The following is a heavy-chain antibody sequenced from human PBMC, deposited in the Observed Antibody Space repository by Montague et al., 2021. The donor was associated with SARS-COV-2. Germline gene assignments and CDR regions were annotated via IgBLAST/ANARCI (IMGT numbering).Heavy chain of an antibody. Sequence: SETLSLTCTVSGGSINSCYWSWIRQPPGKGLEWIGYYYSGSTKYNPSLKSRVTISVDTSKNQFSVKVTSVTAADTAVYYCARQGGSNYGWFDPWGQGTLVTVSP. D-gene: IGHD1-26*01. CDR2: YYSGST. CDR3: ARQGGSNYGWFDP. V-gene: IGHV4-59*08. CDR1: GGSINSCY. J-gene: IGHJ5*02.